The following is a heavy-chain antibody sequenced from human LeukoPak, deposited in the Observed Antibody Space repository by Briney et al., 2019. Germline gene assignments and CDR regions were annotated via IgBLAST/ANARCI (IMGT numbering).Heavy chain of an antibody. CDR3: AKANSPYYYDSSGYSTFDY. V-gene: IGHV3-23*01. CDR2: MSGSGVSP. Sequence: GGSLRLSCAASGFTFSSHAMNWVRQAPGKGLEWVSGMSGSGVSPYYADSVKGRFTMSRDNSKNTLYLQMNSLRAEDTAVYYCAKANSPYYYDSSGYSTFDYWGQGTLVTVSS. CDR1: GFTFSSHA. J-gene: IGHJ4*02. D-gene: IGHD3-22*01.